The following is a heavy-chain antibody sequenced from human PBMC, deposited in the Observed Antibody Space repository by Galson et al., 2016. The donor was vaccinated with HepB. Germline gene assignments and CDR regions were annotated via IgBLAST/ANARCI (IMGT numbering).Heavy chain of an antibody. CDR2: TSGGGASGGASKK. CDR1: GFTFHSYA. J-gene: IGHJ4*02. D-gene: IGHD1-26*01. V-gene: IGHV3-23*01. CDR3: ARRSADSGSYHGLFDY. Sequence: SLRLSCAGSGFTFHSYAMSWVRQAPGKGLEWVSVTSGGGASGGASKKDYADSVKGRFTISRDNFKNTLYLQMNSLRAEDTAVYYCARRSADSGSYHGLFDYWGQGTLVTVSS.